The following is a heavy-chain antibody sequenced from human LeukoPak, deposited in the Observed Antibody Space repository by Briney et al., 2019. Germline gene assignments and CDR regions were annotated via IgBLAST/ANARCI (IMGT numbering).Heavy chain of an antibody. CDR3: ATVGFGARYAFDI. J-gene: IGHJ3*02. CDR1: GYTLTELS. D-gene: IGHD1-26*01. CDR2: FDPEDGET. Sequence: GASVKVSCKVSGYTLTELSMHWVRQAPGKGLEWMGSFDPEDGETIYAQKFQGRVTMTEDTSTDTAYMELSSLRSEDTAVYYCATVGFGARYAFDIWGQGTMVTVSS. V-gene: IGHV1-24*01.